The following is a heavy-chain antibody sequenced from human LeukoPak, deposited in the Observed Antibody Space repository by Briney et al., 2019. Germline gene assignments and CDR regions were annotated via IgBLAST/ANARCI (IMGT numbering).Heavy chain of an antibody. Sequence: GGSLRLSCAASGFTFSSYSMNWVRQAPGKGLEWVSSISSSSSYIYYADSVKGRFTISRDNPKNSLYLQMNSLRAEDTAVYYCVSHSYGWWFDTWGQGTLVTVSS. CDR1: GFTFSSYS. CDR2: ISSSSSYI. V-gene: IGHV3-21*01. J-gene: IGHJ5*02. D-gene: IGHD5-18*01. CDR3: VSHSYGWWFDT.